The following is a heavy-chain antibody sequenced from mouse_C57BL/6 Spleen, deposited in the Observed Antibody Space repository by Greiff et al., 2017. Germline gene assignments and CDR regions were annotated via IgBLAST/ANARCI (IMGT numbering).Heavy chain of an antibody. CDR1: GYTFTDYY. D-gene: IGHD2-1*01. Sequence: VQLQQSGAELVKPGASVKISCKASGYTFTDYYINWVKQRPGQGLEWIGKMGPGSGSTYYNEKFKGKATLTADKSSSTAYMQLSSLTSEDSAVYFCAREAGYYGNYEFAYWGQGTLVTVSA. J-gene: IGHJ3*01. V-gene: IGHV1-77*01. CDR2: MGPGSGST. CDR3: AREAGYYGNYEFAY.